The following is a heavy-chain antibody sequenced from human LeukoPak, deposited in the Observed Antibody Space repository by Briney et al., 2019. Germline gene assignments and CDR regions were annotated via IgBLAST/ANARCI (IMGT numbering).Heavy chain of an antibody. D-gene: IGHD3-3*01. J-gene: IGHJ4*02. CDR2: INPSGGST. CDR3: ARVPTDYDFWSGYYSPDY. Sequence: ASVKVSCKASGYTFTSYYMHWVRQAPGQGLEWMGIINPSGGSTSYAQKFQGRVTMTRDMSTSTVYMELSSLRSEDTAVYYCARVPTDYDFWSGYYSPDYWGQGTLVTVSS. CDR1: GYTFTSYY. V-gene: IGHV1-46*01.